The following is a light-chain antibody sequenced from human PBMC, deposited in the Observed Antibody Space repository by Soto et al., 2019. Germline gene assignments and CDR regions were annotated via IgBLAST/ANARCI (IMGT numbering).Light chain of an antibody. CDR2: GAF. CDR1: QGVSANS. CDR3: HQYGSTPFT. J-gene: IGKJ3*01. Sequence: EIVLTQSPGTLSLSPGDRATLSCRASQGVSANSLAWYQHKVGQAPRLLIYGAFSRATGIPHRFSGNGSETDFTLTISRLEPEDFAVDFCHQYGSTPFTVGPGTKVDIK. V-gene: IGKV3-20*01.